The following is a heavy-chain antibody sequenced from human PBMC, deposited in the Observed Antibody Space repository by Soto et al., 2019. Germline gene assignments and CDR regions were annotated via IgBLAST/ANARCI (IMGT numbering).Heavy chain of an antibody. J-gene: IGHJ4*02. D-gene: IGHD3-22*01. Sequence: SVKVSCKASGGTFSSYAISWVRQAPGQGLEWMGGIIPIFGTANYAQKFQGRVTITADESTSTAYMELSSLRSEDTAVYYCAADYDSSGYPDYWGQGTLVTGSS. CDR2: IIPIFGTA. CDR3: AADYDSSGYPDY. CDR1: GGTFSSYA. V-gene: IGHV1-69*13.